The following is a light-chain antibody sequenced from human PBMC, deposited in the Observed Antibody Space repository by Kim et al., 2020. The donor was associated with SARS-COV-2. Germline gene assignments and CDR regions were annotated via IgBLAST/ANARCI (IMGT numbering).Light chain of an antibody. V-gene: IGKV1-33*01. CDR1: QDISQY. CDR2: DAF. Sequence: ASVGNQVTLTCRASQDISQYLNWYQQKPGEAPKLVIYDAFNLETGVTSRFRGSGSGTDFTFTITSLQPEDIATYYCQHYDNLPMYTFGQGTKLEI. CDR3: QHYDNLPMYT. J-gene: IGKJ2*01.